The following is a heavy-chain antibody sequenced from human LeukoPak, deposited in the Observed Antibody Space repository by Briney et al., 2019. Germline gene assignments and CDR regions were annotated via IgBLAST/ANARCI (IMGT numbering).Heavy chain of an antibody. J-gene: IGHJ4*02. CDR3: ARSGAHGWIFDY. Sequence: ASVKVSGKASGGTFNNYAFSWVRQAPGQGLEWMGKIIPNLDRTNYAQKFQGRVTMTADRSTSTAYMDLSSLTSEDTAVYYCARSGAHGWIFDYWGQGTLVTVSS. CDR2: IIPNLDRT. D-gene: IGHD5-12*01. CDR1: GGTFNNYA. V-gene: IGHV1-69*04.